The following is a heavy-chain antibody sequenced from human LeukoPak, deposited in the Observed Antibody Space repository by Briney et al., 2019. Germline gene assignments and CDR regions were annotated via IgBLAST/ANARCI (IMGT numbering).Heavy chain of an antibody. CDR2: IYHSGST. CDR1: GGSISSSSYY. Sequence: SETLSLTCTVSGGSISSSSYYWGWIRQPPGKGLEWIGSIYHSGSTYYNPSLKSRVTISVDTSKNQFSLKLSSVTAENTPVYYCARHEYCSSTSCYTGSWLNAWGQRSLVTVSS. CDR3: ARHEYCSSTSCYTGSWLNA. D-gene: IGHD2-2*02. J-gene: IGHJ5*02. V-gene: IGHV4-39*01.